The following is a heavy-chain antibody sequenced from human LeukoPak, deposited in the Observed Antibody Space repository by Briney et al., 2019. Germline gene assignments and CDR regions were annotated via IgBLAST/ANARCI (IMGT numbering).Heavy chain of an antibody. D-gene: IGHD5-24*01. V-gene: IGHV4-59*01. CDR2: IYYSGST. J-gene: IGHJ4*02. CDR1: GGSISSYY. CDR3: ARARDGYKPYYFDY. Sequence: SETLSLTCTVSGGSISSYYWSWIRQPPGKGLEWIGYIYYSGSTNYNPSLKSRVTISVDTSKNQFSLKLSSVTAADTAVYYCARARDGYKPYYFDYWGQGTLVTVSS.